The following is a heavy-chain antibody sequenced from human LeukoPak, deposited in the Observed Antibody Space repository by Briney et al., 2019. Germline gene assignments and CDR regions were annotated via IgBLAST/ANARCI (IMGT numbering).Heavy chain of an antibody. Sequence: SQTLSLTCTVSNGSISSGRYYWSWIRQPAGKGLEWIGRILPSGSANYSPSLKSRVTISVDTSKNQFSLILNSVTAADTAVYYCARQAPLDGDFDFWGQGTLVTVSS. V-gene: IGHV4-61*02. CDR1: NGSISSGRYY. D-gene: IGHD3/OR15-3a*01. CDR3: ARQAPLDGDFDF. J-gene: IGHJ4*02. CDR2: ILPSGSA.